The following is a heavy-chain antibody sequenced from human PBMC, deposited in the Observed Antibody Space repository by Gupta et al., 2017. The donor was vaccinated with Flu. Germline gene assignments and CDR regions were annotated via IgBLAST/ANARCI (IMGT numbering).Heavy chain of an antibody. Sequence: QVQLVQSGAEVKKPGASVEVSCKASGYSFTAYYMHWVRQAPGQGLEWMGWINPNSGDTKYAQKFQGRVTMTRDTSISTAYMELSRLRSDDTAVYYCAREGLTAVVKSFDFWGLGTLVTVSS. V-gene: IGHV1-2*02. CDR3: AREGLTAVVKSFDF. J-gene: IGHJ4*02. D-gene: IGHD5-18*01. CDR2: INPNSGDT. CDR1: GYSFTAYY.